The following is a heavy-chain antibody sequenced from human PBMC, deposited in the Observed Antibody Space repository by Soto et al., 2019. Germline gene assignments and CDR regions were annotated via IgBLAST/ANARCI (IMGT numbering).Heavy chain of an antibody. CDR3: ARFEQLVLH. J-gene: IGHJ1*01. CDR2: FIPIFGTL. Sequence: QVQLVQSGAEVKKPGSSVKVSCKASGGSFSNFAISWVRQAPGQGLEWMGGFIPIFGTLNYAQRFQGRLTISADESTSTAYMELSRLRSEXTSVYYCARFEQLVLHWGQGTLVTVSS. CDR1: GGSFSNFA. D-gene: IGHD6-13*01. V-gene: IGHV1-69*01.